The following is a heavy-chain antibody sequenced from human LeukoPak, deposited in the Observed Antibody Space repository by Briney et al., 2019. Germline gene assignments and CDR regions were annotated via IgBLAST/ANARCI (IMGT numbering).Heavy chain of an antibody. J-gene: IGHJ4*02. CDR3: AASNGMVRGVIDY. V-gene: IGHV1-69*13. CDR2: IIPIFGTA. CDR1: GGTVSSYA. D-gene: IGHD3-10*01. Sequence: GASVRVSCKASGGTVSSYAIGWVRLAPGQWLERMGAIIPIFGTANYAQKFQGRVTITADESTSTAYMELSSLRSEDTAVYYCAASNGMVRGVIDYWGQGTLVTVSS.